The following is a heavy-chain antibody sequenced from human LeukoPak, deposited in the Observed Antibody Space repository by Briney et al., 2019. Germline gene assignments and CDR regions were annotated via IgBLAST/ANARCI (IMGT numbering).Heavy chain of an antibody. Sequence: GGSLRLSCAASGFTFSSYGMHWVRQAPGKGLEWVAFIRYDGSNKYYADSVKGRFTISRDNSKNTLYLQMNSLRAEDTAVYYCAKGEMATTKSFDYWGQGTLVTVSS. CDR2: IRYDGSNK. CDR1: GFTFSSYG. J-gene: IGHJ4*02. D-gene: IGHD5-24*01. CDR3: AKGEMATTKSFDY. V-gene: IGHV3-30*02.